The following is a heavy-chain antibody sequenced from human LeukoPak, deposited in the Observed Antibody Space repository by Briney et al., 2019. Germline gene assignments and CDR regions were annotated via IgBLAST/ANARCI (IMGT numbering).Heavy chain of an antibody. CDR1: GYTFIDYY. CDR2: INPNTGGT. V-gene: IGHV1-2*04. CDR3: ARAPAGGPLRVFDY. J-gene: IGHJ4*02. Sequence: ASVKVSCKASGYTFIDYYMHWVRQAPGQGLEWTGWINPNTGGTNYAQKFQGWVTLTRDTSISAAYMDLSRLTSDDTAVYYCARAPAGGPLRVFDYWGQGTLVTVSS. D-gene: IGHD3-3*01.